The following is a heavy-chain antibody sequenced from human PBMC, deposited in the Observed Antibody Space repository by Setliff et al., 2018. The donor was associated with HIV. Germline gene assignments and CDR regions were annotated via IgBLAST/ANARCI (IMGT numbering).Heavy chain of an antibody. J-gene: IGHJ4*02. D-gene: IGHD4-17*01. CDR1: GFSFGSNW. Sequence: PGGSLRLSCAASGFSFGSNWMSWVRQAPGKGLEWVANIKQDGSDKYYVDSVKGRFIISRDNAKNSVYLQMNSLRAEDTAVYYCARIPYSDSFFDSWGQGTLVTVSS. V-gene: IGHV3-7*03. CDR3: ARIPYSDSFFDS. CDR2: IKQDGSDK.